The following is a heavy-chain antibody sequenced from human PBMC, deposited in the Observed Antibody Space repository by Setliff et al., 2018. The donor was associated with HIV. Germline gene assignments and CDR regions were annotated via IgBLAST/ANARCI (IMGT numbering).Heavy chain of an antibody. J-gene: IGHJ4*02. CDR2: MNQSGTT. CDR3: ARSRLHYYDSSGYYPSYFDY. CDR1: GTSFSDHY. V-gene: IGHV4-34*01. D-gene: IGHD3-22*01. Sequence: SETLSLTCSVYGTSFSDHYWSWVRQTPGKGLEWIGEMNQSGTTNYNPSLKSRVTMSIDTSERQFSLKLSSATAADTAVYYCARSRLHYYDSSGYYPSYFDYWGQGTLVTVSS.